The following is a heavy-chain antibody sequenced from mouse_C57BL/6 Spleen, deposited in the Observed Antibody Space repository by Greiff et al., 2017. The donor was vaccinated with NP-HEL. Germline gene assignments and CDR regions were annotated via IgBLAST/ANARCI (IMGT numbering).Heavy chain of an antibody. CDR3: ARAQGSSYCYLDV. Sequence: QVQLQQPGAELVKPGASVKLSCTASGYTFTSYSMHWVKQRPGQGLEWIGLIHPGGGSTNYTEKFKGKVTLTVDKSTSTAYMQLSSLTSEDSAVYYCARAQGSSYCYLDVWGQGTTVTVSS. V-gene: IGHV1-64*01. CDR1: GYTFTSYS. J-gene: IGHJ1*01. D-gene: IGHD1-1*01. CDR2: IHPGGGST.